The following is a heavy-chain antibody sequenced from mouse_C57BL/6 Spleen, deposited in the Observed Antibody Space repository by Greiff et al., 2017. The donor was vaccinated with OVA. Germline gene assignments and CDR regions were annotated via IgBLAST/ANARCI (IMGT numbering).Heavy chain of an antibody. Sequence: VQLQQSGPVLVKPGASVKISCKASGYTFTDYYMNWVKQSHGKSLEWIGVINPYNGGTSYNQKFKGKATLTVDKSSSTAYMELNSQTSEDSAVEYCARGDSSGYFDVWGTGTTVTVAS. V-gene: IGHV1-19*01. CDR2: INPYNGGT. CDR3: ARGDSSGYFDV. CDR1: GYTFTDYY. D-gene: IGHD1-1*01. J-gene: IGHJ1*03.